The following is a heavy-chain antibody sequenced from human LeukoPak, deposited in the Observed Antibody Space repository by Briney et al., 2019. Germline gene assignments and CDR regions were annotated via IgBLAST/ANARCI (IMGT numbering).Heavy chain of an antibody. Sequence: SGTLSLTCAVSGGSISSSNWWSWVRQPPGKGLEWIGEIYHSGSTNYNPSLKSRVTISVDKSKNQFSLKLSSVTAADTAVYYCARLLNSRPMVRDADYFDYWGQGTLVTVSS. J-gene: IGHJ4*02. CDR1: GGSISSSNW. V-gene: IGHV4-4*02. D-gene: IGHD3-10*01. CDR3: ARLLNSRPMVRDADYFDY. CDR2: IYHSGST.